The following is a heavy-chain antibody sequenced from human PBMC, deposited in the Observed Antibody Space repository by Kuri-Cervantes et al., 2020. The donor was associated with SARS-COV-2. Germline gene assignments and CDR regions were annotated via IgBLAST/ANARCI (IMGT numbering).Heavy chain of an antibody. J-gene: IGHJ5*02. Sequence: GESLKISCAASGFTFSNAWMSWVRQAPGKGLEWVGRIKSKTDGGTTDYAAPVKGRFTISRDNSKNTLYLQMNSLGAEDTAVYYCARDLGSGWDPWGQGTLVTVSS. CDR2: IKSKTDGGTT. D-gene: IGHD6-19*01. V-gene: IGHV3-15*01. CDR1: GFTFSNAW. CDR3: ARDLGSGWDP.